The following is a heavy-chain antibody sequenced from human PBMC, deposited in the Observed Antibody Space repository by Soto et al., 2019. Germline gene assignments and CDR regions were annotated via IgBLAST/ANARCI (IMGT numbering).Heavy chain of an antibody. V-gene: IGHV4-34*01. CDR1: GGSFSGYY. CDR2: INHSGST. D-gene: IGHD6-13*01. Sequence: SETLSLTCAVYGGSFSGYYWSWIRQPPGKGLEWIGEINHSGSTNYNPSLKSRVTISVDTSKNQFSLKLSSVTAADTAVYYCASAYSSSWYHSQNMDVWGKGTTVTVSS. J-gene: IGHJ6*03. CDR3: ASAYSSSWYHSQNMDV.